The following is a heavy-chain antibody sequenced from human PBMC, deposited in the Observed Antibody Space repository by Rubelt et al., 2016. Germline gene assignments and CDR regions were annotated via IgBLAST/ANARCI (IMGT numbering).Heavy chain of an antibody. CDR3: AGGITIFGVASGYFDY. Sequence: QVQLQESGPGLVKPSETLSLTCTVSGGSISSYYWSWIRQPPGKGLEWIGYIYYSGSTNYNPSLKGRVTISVDTSKNQFSLKLSSVTAADTAVYYCAGGITIFGVASGYFDYWGQGTLVTVSS. CDR1: GGSISSYY. J-gene: IGHJ4*02. D-gene: IGHD3-3*01. CDR2: IYYSGST. V-gene: IGHV4-59*01.